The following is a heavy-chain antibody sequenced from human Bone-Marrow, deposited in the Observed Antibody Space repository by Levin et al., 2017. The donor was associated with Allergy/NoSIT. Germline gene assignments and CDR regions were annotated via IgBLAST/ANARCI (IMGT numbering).Heavy chain of an antibody. V-gene: IGHV4-31*03. CDR3: ARGRGSGSWYSLLWFDP. D-gene: IGHD6-13*01. CDR2: IYYSGAT. Sequence: SETLSLTCTVSSGSISSGAYYWSWIRQHPGKGLEWIGYIYYSGATNYNPSLKSRVTISLDMSKNQFSLKLSSVTAADTAVFYCARGRGSGSWYSLLWFDPWGQGTQVTVSS. CDR1: SGSISSGAYY. J-gene: IGHJ5*02.